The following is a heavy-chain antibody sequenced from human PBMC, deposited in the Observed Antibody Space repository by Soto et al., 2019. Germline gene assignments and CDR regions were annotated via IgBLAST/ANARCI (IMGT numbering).Heavy chain of an antibody. J-gene: IGHJ4*02. CDR3: ARQGIAARPYYFDY. D-gene: IGHD6-6*01. CDR1: GGSISGSSYY. Sequence: QLQLQESGPGLVKPSETLSLTCTVSGGSISGSSYYWGWIRQPPGKGLEWIGSIYYSGSTYYNPSLKSRVTISVDTSKNQFSLKLSSVTAADTAVYYCARQGIAARPYYFDYWGQGTLVTVSS. CDR2: IYYSGST. V-gene: IGHV4-39*01.